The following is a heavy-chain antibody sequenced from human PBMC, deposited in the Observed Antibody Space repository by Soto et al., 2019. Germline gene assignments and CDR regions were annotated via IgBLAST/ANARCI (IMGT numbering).Heavy chain of an antibody. Sequence: QVQLVQSGAEVKKPGSSVKVSCKASGGTFSSYTISWVRQAPGQGLEWLGGMIPILGIANYAQQFQGRATIPASKSASTATTGLSNRRSDDTAVYTCSRAFPFHRSGGSCHYYGMDVWGKGTPVTVSS. CDR2: MIPILGIA. CDR1: GGTFSSYT. CDR3: SRAFPFHRSGGSCHYYGMDV. V-gene: IGHV1-69*02. J-gene: IGHJ6*04. D-gene: IGHD2-15*01.